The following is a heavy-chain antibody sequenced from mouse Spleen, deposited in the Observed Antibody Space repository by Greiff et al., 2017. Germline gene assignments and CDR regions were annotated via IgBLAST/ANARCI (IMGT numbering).Heavy chain of an antibody. CDR2: INPNYGTT. Sequence: QVQLQQPGTELVKPGASVKLSCKASGYTFTSYWMHWVKQRPGQGLEWIGVINPNYGTTSYNQKFKGKATLTVDQSSSTAYMQLNSLTSEDSAVYYCARSSYDGYNFPFDYWGQGTTLTVSS. V-gene: IGHV1-53*01. CDR3: ARSSYDGYNFPFDY. CDR1: GYTFTSYW. D-gene: IGHD2-3*01. J-gene: IGHJ2*01.